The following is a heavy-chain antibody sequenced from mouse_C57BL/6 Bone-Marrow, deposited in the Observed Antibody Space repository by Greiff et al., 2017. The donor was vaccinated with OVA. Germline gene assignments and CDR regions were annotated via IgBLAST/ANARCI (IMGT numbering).Heavy chain of an antibody. CDR2: ISNLAYSI. D-gene: IGHD2-10*02. CDR1: GFTFSDYG. V-gene: IGHV5-15*01. J-gene: IGHJ2*01. CDR3: ARMEYDYFDY. Sequence: EVKLLESGGGLVQPGGSLKLSCAASGFTFSDYGMAWVRQAPRKGPEWVAFISNLAYSIYYADTVTGRFTISRENAKNTLYLEMSSLRSEDTAMYYCARMEYDYFDYWGQGTTLTVSS.